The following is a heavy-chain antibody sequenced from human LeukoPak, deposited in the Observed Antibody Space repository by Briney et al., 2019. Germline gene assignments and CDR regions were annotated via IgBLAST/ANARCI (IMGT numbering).Heavy chain of an antibody. V-gene: IGHV3-23*01. Sequence: GSLRLSCAASGFTFSSYAMTWVRQAPGKGLEWVSAISGSGGSTYYADSVKGRFTISRDNSKNTLYLQMNSLRAEDTGVYYCAIYGSGSYFEYWGQGTLVTVSS. CDR1: GFTFSSYA. CDR3: AIYGSGSYFEY. CDR2: ISGSGGST. D-gene: IGHD3-10*01. J-gene: IGHJ4*02.